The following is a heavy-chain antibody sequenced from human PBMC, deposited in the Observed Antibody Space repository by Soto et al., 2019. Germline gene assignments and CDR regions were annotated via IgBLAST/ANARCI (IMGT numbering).Heavy chain of an antibody. V-gene: IGHV4-30-4*01. CDR1: GGSISVEHYH. CDR2: IHYSGSV. Sequence: QVQLQESDPGLVRPSQTVSLTCTVSGGSISVEHYHWTWIRQPPGKGLEWIGYIHYSGSVYYNPSLQCRLSMSVDTSKNLFALKLASVTAADTAVYFCVREDDGGDRDYYGLDVWGQGTTVTVSS. CDR3: VREDDGGDRDYYGLDV. J-gene: IGHJ6*02. D-gene: IGHD2-21*02.